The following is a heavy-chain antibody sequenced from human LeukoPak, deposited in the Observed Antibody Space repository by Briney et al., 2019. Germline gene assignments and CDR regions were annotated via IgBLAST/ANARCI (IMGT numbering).Heavy chain of an antibody. V-gene: IGHV3-30*04. J-gene: IGHJ6*03. CDR1: VFTFSIYA. CDR2: ISYDGSKK. D-gene: IGHD3-10*01. CDR3: AKTMVRGVIIGYYYYMDV. Sequence: GRSLRLSCAASVFTFSIYATHCVRQAPGKGLEWVIIISYDGSKKYYAYSVKGRFTISRDNSKNTLYLQMNSLRAEDMAVYYCAKTMVRGVIIGYYYYMDVWGKGTTVTVSS.